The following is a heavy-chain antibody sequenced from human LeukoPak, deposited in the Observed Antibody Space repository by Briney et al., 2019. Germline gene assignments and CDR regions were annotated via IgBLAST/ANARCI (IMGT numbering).Heavy chain of an antibody. CDR3: AGIWSAYYLDFVDY. D-gene: IGHD3-3*01. CDR1: GFTVSSTY. V-gene: IGHV3-7*01. Sequence: GGSLRLSCAASGFTVSSTYMSWVRQAPGKGLEWVANIQHDGSEKYYVDSVKGRFTISRDNAKNSLYLQMNSLRVDDTAVYYCAGIWSAYYLDFVDYWGQGTLVTVSS. CDR2: IQHDGSEK. J-gene: IGHJ4*02.